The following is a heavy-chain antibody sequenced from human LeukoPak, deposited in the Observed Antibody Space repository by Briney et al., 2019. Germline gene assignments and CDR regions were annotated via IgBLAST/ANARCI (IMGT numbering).Heavy chain of an antibody. J-gene: IGHJ5*02. CDR3: ARVSMGFDP. V-gene: IGHV3-48*03. D-gene: IGHD2-8*01. Sequence: GGSLRLSCGASGFTYSSYEMNWVRQAPGKGLEWVSYISSSGSTIYYADSVKGRFTISRDNAKNSLYLQMNSLRAEDTAVYYCARVSMGFDPWGQGTLVTVSS. CDR2: ISSSGSTI. CDR1: GFTYSSYE.